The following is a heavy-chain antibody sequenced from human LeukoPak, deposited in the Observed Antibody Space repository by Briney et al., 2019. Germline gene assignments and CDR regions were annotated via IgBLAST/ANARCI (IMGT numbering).Heavy chain of an antibody. CDR2: IYYSGST. D-gene: IGHD2-2*01. CDR1: GGSISSYY. J-gene: IGHJ6*03. V-gene: IGHV4-59*01. CDR3: AREVVVPAANPEKPYYYYYYMDV. Sequence: PSQTLSLTCTVSGGSISSYYWSWIRQPPGKGLEWIGYIYYSGSTNYNPSLKSRVTISVDTSKNQFSLKLSSVTAADTAVYYCAREVVVPAANPEKPYYYYYYMDVWGKGTTVTVSS.